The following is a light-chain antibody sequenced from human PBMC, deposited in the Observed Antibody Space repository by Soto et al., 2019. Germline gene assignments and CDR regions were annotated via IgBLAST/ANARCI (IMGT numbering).Light chain of an antibody. CDR1: SSNIGAGYD. CDR3: QSYDSSLSGSRV. Sequence: QSVLTQPPSVSGAPGQRVTISCTRVSSNIGAGYDVHWCQQLPGTAPKLLIYGNSNRPSGVPDRFSGSKSGTTASLSITGLQAEDEADYYCQSYDSSLSGSRVFGTGTKVTVL. CDR2: GNS. J-gene: IGLJ1*01. V-gene: IGLV1-40*01.